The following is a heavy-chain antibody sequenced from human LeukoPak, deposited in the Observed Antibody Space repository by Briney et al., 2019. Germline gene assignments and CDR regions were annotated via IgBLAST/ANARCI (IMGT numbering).Heavy chain of an antibody. V-gene: IGHV1-2*02. Sequence: ASVKVSCEASGYTFTAHYVHWVRQAPGQGLEWMGWINANSGDTKYADRFQGRVTMTRDTSISTAYMELSRLTFDDTAVYYCSRGSYWFDPWGQGTLVTVSS. CDR1: GYTFTAHY. D-gene: IGHD3-16*01. J-gene: IGHJ5*02. CDR3: SRGSYWFDP. CDR2: INANSGDT.